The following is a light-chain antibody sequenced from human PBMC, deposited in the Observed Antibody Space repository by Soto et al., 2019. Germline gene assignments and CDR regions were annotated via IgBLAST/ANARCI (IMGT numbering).Light chain of an antibody. V-gene: IGLV4-60*02. Sequence: QSVLTQSSSASASLGSSVKLTCTLSSGHSSYIIAWHQQQPGKAPRYLMKLEGSGNYNKGSGVPDRFSGSSSGADRYLTISNLQFEDEADYYCETWDSNTRVFGGGTTLTVL. CDR3: ETWDSNTRV. CDR1: SGHSSYI. J-gene: IGLJ3*02. CDR2: LEGSGNY.